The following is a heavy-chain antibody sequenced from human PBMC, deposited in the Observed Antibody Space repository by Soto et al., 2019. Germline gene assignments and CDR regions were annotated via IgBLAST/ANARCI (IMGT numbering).Heavy chain of an antibody. J-gene: IGHJ4*02. CDR1: GFTFSNYW. CDR2: INNDGSRT. D-gene: IGHD1-26*01. CDR3: GTTFEY. V-gene: IGHV3-74*01. Sequence: GGSLRLSCAASGFTFSNYWMHWVRQVPGEGLVWVSSINNDGSRTWYADSVRGRIAMSRDNARNLVYLQMNSLRAEDTDVYYCGTTFEYWGQGALVTVSS.